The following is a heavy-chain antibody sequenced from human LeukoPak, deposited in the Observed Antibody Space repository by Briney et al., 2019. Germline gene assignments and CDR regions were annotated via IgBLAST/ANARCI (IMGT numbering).Heavy chain of an antibody. CDR3: AKPLGTGIAAAGDLFDY. CDR2: ISVSGGST. D-gene: IGHD6-13*01. CDR1: GFTFSSYA. J-gene: IGHJ4*02. V-gene: IGHV3-23*01. Sequence: GGSLRLSCAASGFTFSSYAMSWVRQAPGKGLEWVSGISVSGGSTYYADSAKGRFTISRDNSKKTLYLQMNSLRAEDTAVYYCAKPLGTGIAAAGDLFDYWGQGTLVTVSS.